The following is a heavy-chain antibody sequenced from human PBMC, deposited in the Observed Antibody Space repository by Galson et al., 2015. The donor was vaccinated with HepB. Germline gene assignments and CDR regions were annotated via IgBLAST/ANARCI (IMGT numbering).Heavy chain of an antibody. D-gene: IGHD2-15*01. CDR1: GYTFTDYY. J-gene: IGHJ4*02. V-gene: IGHV1-2*06. CDR3: QLGYCSLTDCLDYFDF. Sequence: SVKVSCKASGYTFTDYYMHWMRQAPGQGLEWMGRINPKNGATYFAQEFQGRVTLTRDTSISTAYMELSILRSDDTAVYYCQLGYCSLTDCLDYFDFWGQGTLVTVSS. CDR2: INPKNGAT.